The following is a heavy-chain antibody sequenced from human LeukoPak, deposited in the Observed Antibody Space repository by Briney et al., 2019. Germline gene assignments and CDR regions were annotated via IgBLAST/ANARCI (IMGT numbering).Heavy chain of an antibody. J-gene: IGHJ4*02. Sequence: PGGSLRLSCAASGFTVSSNYMSWVRQAPGKGLEWVSVIYSGGTTNYADSVKGRFIISRDNSKHTLFLQMNSLRTEDTAVYYCARELHLGQGTLVTVSS. V-gene: IGHV3-66*02. CDR3: ARELH. CDR1: GFTVSSNY. CDR2: IYSGGTT. D-gene: IGHD1-26*01.